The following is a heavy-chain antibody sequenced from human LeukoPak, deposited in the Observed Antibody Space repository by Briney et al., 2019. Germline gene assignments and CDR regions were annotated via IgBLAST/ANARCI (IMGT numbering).Heavy chain of an antibody. Sequence: GGSLRLSCAAPGFTFNSYAMSWVRQAPGKGLEWVSAISGSGGSTYYADSVKGRFTISRDNSKNTLFLQMNSLRAEDTAVYYCARSIAAAGGDHFDYWGQGTLVTVSS. V-gene: IGHV3-23*01. CDR3: ARSIAAAGGDHFDY. J-gene: IGHJ4*02. D-gene: IGHD6-13*01. CDR2: ISGSGGST. CDR1: GFTFNSYA.